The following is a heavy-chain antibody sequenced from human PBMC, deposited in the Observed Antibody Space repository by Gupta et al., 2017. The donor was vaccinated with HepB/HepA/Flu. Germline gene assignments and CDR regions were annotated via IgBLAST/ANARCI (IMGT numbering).Heavy chain of an antibody. CDR3: ARAHSNSLFRNYYYYMDV. CDR2: VIPIFDTT. J-gene: IGHJ6*03. CDR1: GGSFSSYA. D-gene: IGHD4-23*01. Sequence: QVKLVQSGAEVKKPGSSVKVSCRASGGSFSSYALSWVRQAPGQGLEWMGGVIPIFDTTNYAQKFQGRVTLTADESKSTAYMELSSLRSEDTAVYYCARAHSNSLFRNYYYYMDVWGKGTTVTVSS. V-gene: IGHV1-69*01.